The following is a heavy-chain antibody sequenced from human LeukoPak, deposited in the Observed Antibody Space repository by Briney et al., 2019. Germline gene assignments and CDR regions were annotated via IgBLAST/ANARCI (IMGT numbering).Heavy chain of an antibody. D-gene: IGHD4-23*01. V-gene: IGHV3-74*01. J-gene: IGHJ4*02. CDR3: ARYHTVVTSLDY. Sequence: GGSLRLSCAASGFTFSSYWMHWVRQAPGKGLVWVSRINSDGSSTSYADSVKDRFTISRDNAKNTLYLQMNSLRAEDTAVCYCARYHTVVTSLDYWGQGTLVTVSS. CDR2: INSDGSST. CDR1: GFTFSSYW.